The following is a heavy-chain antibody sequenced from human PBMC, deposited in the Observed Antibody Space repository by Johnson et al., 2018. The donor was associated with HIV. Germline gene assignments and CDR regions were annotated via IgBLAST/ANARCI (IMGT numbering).Heavy chain of an antibody. D-gene: IGHD7-27*01. Sequence: EVQLVESGGGLVQPGGSLRLSCAASGFTVSNNYMNWVRQTPGKGLEWVSVVHRDGRLYYADSVKGRFRLSRDNSKNTLYLQMNRLRVEDTAVYYCARESALTGDSLGFDIWGQGTMVTVSS. CDR1: GFTVSNNY. CDR3: ARESALTGDSLGFDI. V-gene: IGHV3-66*01. J-gene: IGHJ3*02. CDR2: VHRDGRL.